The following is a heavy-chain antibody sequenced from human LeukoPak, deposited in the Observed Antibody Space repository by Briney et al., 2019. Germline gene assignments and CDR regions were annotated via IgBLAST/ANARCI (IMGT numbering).Heavy chain of an antibody. CDR2: IKQDGSEK. CDR3: ARVGLGYCSGGSCYSRYFQH. J-gene: IGHJ1*01. V-gene: IGHV3-7*01. Sequence: GGSLRLSCAASGFTFSSYWMSWVRQAPGKGLEWVANIKQDGSEKYYVDSMKGRFTISRDNAKNSLYLQMNSLRAEDTAVYYCARVGLGYCSGGSCYSRYFQHWGQGTLVTVSS. D-gene: IGHD2-15*01. CDR1: GFTFSSYW.